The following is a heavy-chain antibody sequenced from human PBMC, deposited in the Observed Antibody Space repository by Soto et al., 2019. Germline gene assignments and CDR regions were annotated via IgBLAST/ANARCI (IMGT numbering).Heavy chain of an antibody. D-gene: IGHD5-12*01. Sequence: QVQLQQWGAGLLKPSETLSLTCAVYGGSFSGYYWSWIRQPPGKGLEWIGEINHSGSTNYNPSLKSRVTISVDTSKNQLSLKLSSVTAADTAVYYCARGVDIVATTTFDYWGQGTLVTVSS. CDR1: GGSFSGYY. J-gene: IGHJ4*02. CDR2: INHSGST. CDR3: ARGVDIVATTTFDY. V-gene: IGHV4-34*01.